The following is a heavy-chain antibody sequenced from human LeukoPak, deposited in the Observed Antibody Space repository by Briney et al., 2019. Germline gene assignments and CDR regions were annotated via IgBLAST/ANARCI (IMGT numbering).Heavy chain of an antibody. CDR1: GFTFSSYA. V-gene: IGHV3-23*01. Sequence: GGSLRLSCAASGFTFSSYAMSWVRQAPGKGLEWVSAIRGSGGSTYYADSVKGRFTISRDNSKNTLYLQMNSLRAEDTAVYYCAKDEYCSSTSCYSWGQGTLVTVSS. CDR3: AKDEYCSSTSCYS. D-gene: IGHD2-2*02. CDR2: IRGSGGST. J-gene: IGHJ4*02.